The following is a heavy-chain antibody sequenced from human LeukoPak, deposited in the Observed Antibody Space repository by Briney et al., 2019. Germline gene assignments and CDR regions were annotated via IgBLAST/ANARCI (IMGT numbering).Heavy chain of an antibody. CDR3: AKDGTGYSGYDFDY. Sequence: GRSTRLSCAASGFTFSSYGMHWVRQAPGKGLDSAAVISYDGSNKYYADSVKGRFTISRDNSKTTLYLQMNSLRAEDTAVYYCAKDGTGYSGYDFDYWGQGTLVTVSS. J-gene: IGHJ4*02. CDR2: ISYDGSNK. D-gene: IGHD5-12*01. V-gene: IGHV3-30*18. CDR1: GFTFSSYG.